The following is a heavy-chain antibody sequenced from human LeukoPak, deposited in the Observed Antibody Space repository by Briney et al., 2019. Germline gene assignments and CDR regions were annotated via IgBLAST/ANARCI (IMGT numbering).Heavy chain of an antibody. V-gene: IGHV3-48*03. CDR2: ISSSGSTI. Sequence: GGSLRLSCAASGFTFSSYEMIWVRQAPGRGLEWVSYISSSGSTIYYADSVKGRFTIPRDNAKNSLYLQMNSLRAEDTAVYYCVRDPDYYYYMDVWGKGTTVTISS. J-gene: IGHJ6*03. CDR3: VRDPDYYYYMDV. CDR1: GFTFSSYE.